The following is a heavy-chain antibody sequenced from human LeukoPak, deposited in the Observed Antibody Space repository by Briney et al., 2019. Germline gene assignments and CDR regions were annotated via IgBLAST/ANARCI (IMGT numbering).Heavy chain of an antibody. CDR2: ITGGGTST. Sequence: GGSLRLSCAASGFSFAGYALTWVRQAPGQGLEWVSGITGGGTSTYYADFVKGRLTISRDNSQNTVYLQMNSLRVEDTAMYYCAKTSGYYAYYSGMDVWGKGTTVTVSS. CDR3: AKTSGYYAYYSGMDV. V-gene: IGHV3-23*01. CDR1: GFSFAGYA. D-gene: IGHD5-12*01. J-gene: IGHJ6*04.